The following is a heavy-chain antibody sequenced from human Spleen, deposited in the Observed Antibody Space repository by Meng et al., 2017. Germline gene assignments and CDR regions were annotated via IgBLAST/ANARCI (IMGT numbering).Heavy chain of an antibody. J-gene: IGHJ4*02. CDR2: IYSGGST. Sequence: GESLKISCAASGFTFSDYYMSWIRQAPGKGLEWVSVIYSGGSTYYADSVNGRFTISRDNSKNTLYLQMNSLRAEDTAVYYCERETAAGMEYYYFDYWGQGTLVTVSS. CDR3: ERETAAGMEYYYFDY. CDR1: GFTFSDYY. D-gene: IGHD2-21*02. V-gene: IGHV3-66*02.